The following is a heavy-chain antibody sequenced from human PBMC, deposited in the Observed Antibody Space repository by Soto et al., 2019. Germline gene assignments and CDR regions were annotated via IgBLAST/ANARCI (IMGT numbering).Heavy chain of an antibody. CDR2: IYYSGST. J-gene: IGHJ2*01. CDR1: GGSISSYY. CDR3: ARDGSSGSQYWDFDL. Sequence: QVQLQESGPGLVKPSETLSLTCTVSGGSISSYYWSWIRQHPGKGLEWIGYIYYSGSTNYNPSLKSRVTISVDTSKNQFSLNLSSVTAADTAVYYCARDGSSGSQYWDFDLWGRGTLVTVSS. D-gene: IGHD3-22*01. V-gene: IGHV4-59*01.